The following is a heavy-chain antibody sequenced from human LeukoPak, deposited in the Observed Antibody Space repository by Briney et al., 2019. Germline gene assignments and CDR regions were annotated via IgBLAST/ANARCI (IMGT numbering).Heavy chain of an antibody. J-gene: IGHJ4*02. Sequence: GASVKVSCKASGYIFISYYIHWVRQAPGQGLEWMGVINPSDGSTNYAQKFLGRVTMTRDRSTSTVYMELSSLRSEDTAVYYCARDIAREFDYWGRGTLVTVSS. CDR1: GYIFISYY. D-gene: IGHD3-16*02. CDR3: ARDIAREFDY. V-gene: IGHV1-46*01. CDR2: INPSDGST.